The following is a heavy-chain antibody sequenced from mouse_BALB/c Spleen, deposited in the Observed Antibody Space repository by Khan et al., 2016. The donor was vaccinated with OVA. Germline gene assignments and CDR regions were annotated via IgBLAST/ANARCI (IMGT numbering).Heavy chain of an antibody. V-gene: IGHV5-9-3*01. CDR2: ISSGGSST. D-gene: IGHD2-10*02. CDR3: AREGYGNYGYAMDY. J-gene: IGHJ4*01. CDR1: GFTFTNYA. Sequence: VQLKQSGGGLVKPGGSLKLSCAASGFTFTNYAMSWVRQTPEKRLEWVATISSGGSSTYYPDSVKGRFTISRDNAKNTLYLQMSSLRSEDTAMYYCAREGYGNYGYAMDYWGQGTSVTVSS.